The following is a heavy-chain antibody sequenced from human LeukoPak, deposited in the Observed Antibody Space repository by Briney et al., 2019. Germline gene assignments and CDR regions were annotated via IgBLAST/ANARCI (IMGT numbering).Heavy chain of an antibody. Sequence: PSETLSLTCAVYGGSFSGYYGSWIRQPPGKGLEWIGEINHSGSTNYNPSLKSRVTISVDTSKNQFSLKLSSVTAADTAVYYCARGRRLSILRSPRGYYFDYWGQGTLVTVSS. J-gene: IGHJ4*02. CDR3: ARGRRLSILRSPRGYYFDY. D-gene: IGHD4-17*01. CDR1: GGSFSGYY. V-gene: IGHV4-34*01. CDR2: INHSGST.